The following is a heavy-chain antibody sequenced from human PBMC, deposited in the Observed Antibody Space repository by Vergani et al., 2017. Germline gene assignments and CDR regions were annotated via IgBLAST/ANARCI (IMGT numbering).Heavy chain of an antibody. D-gene: IGHD2-15*01. CDR1: GGSISSGSYY. Sequence: QVQLQESGPGLVKPSQTLSLTCTVSGGSISSGSYYWSWIRQPAGKGLEWIGRIYHSGSTYYNPSLKSRVTISVDRSKNQFSLKLSSVTAADTAVYYCARFDIVGENWFDPWGQGTLVTVSS. J-gene: IGHJ5*02. CDR3: ARFDIVGENWFDP. V-gene: IGHV4-61*02. CDR2: IYHSGST.